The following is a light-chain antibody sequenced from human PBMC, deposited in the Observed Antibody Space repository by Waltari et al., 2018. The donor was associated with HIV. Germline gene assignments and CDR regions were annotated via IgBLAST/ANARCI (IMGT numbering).Light chain of an antibody. CDR1: RRDVGSYNY. V-gene: IGLV2-11*01. J-gene: IGLJ2*01. Sequence: QSALTQPRPVSGSAGQSVTLSCSRTRRDVGSYNYSPWYQQHPGKAPKLMIYDVSKRPSGVPARFSGSKSGNTASLTISGLQAEDEADYYCCSYAGSYTLVFGGGTKLTVL. CDR2: DVS. CDR3: CSYAGSYTLV.